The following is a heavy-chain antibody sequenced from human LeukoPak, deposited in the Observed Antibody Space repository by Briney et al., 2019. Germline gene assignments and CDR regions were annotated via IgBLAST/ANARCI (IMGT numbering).Heavy chain of an antibody. Sequence: ASVKVSCKASGYTFTGYYMHWVRQAPGQGLEWMGWINPNSGGTNYAQKFQGRVTMTRDTSISTAYMELSRLRSDDTVVYYCARVRIAAAGKPFDYWGQGTLVTVSS. V-gene: IGHV1-2*02. CDR3: ARVRIAAAGKPFDY. CDR2: INPNSGGT. D-gene: IGHD6-13*01. CDR1: GYTFTGYY. J-gene: IGHJ4*02.